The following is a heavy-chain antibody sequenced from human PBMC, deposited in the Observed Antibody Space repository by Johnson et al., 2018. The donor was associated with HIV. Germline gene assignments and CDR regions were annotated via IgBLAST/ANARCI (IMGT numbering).Heavy chain of an antibody. D-gene: IGHD5-24*01. CDR1: GFTVSSYY. CDR2: VFSGDNT. CDR3: ARSCRDGYTCNAFDI. V-gene: IGHV3-66*01. Sequence: VQLVESGGGLVQPGGSLRLSCVVSGFTVSSYYMSWVRQAPGKGLEWVSIVFSGDNTYYADSVKGRFTISRDNSKNTLYLQMNSLGAEDTAVYYCARSCRDGYTCNAFDIWGQGTLVTVSS. J-gene: IGHJ3*02.